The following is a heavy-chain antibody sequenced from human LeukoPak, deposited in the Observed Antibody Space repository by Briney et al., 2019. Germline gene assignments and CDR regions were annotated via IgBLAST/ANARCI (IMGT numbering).Heavy chain of an antibody. CDR2: IYYSGST. D-gene: IGHD2-2*01. CDR3: ARPGYCSSTSCRLHAFDI. J-gene: IGHJ3*02. V-gene: IGHV4-39*01. Sequence: SETLSLTCTVSGGSISSSSYYWGWIRQPPGKGLEWIGSIYYSGSTYYNPSLKSRVTISVDTSKNQFSLKLSSVTAADTAVYYCARPGYCSSTSCRLHAFDIWGQGTMVTVSS. CDR1: GGSISSSSYY.